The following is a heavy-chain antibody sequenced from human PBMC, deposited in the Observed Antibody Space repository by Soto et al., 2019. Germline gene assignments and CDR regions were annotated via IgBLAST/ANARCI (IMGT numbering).Heavy chain of an antibody. D-gene: IGHD1-26*01. Sequence: SLKLYCKGAGCAFSKYPVGRVRKTTREGLEWMGGIIPILDATNYAQKLQGRVTITADRSTNTAYMELSGLRSDDTAVYYCAREHSGSHDAVNNYYGFGVSAKGTSGTV. V-gene: IGHV1-69*06. CDR2: IIPILDAT. CDR1: GCAFSKYP. CDR3: AREHSGSHDAVNNYYGFGV. J-gene: IGHJ6*04.